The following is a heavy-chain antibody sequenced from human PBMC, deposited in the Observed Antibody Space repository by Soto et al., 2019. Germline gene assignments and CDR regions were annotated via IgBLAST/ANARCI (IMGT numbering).Heavy chain of an antibody. J-gene: IGHJ3*02. Sequence: ASVKVSCKASGYTFTSYFISWVRQAPGQGLEWMGWISAYNGNTNYAQKLQGRVTMTTDTSTSTAYMELSSLRSEDTAVYYCATWGRESSSGWYSDAFDIWGQGTMVTVSS. CDR1: GYTFTSYF. CDR2: ISAYNGNT. V-gene: IGHV1-18*01. CDR3: ATWGRESSSGWYSDAFDI. D-gene: IGHD6-19*01.